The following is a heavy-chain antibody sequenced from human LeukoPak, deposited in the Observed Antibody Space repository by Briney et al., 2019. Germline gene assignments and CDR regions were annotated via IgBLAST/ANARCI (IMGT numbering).Heavy chain of an antibody. J-gene: IGHJ4*02. D-gene: IGHD3-22*01. CDR2: IYYSGST. Sequence: SETLSLTCTVSGGSISSSSYYWGWIRQPPGKGLEWIGSIYYSGSTYYNPSLKSRVTISVDTSKNQFSLKLSSVTAADTAVYYCARTSGFSSPSFDYWGQGTLVTVSS. V-gene: IGHV4-39*07. CDR1: GGSISSSSYY. CDR3: ARTSGFSSPSFDY.